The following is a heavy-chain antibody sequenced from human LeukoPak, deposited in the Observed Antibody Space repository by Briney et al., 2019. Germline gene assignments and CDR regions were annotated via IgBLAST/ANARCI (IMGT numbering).Heavy chain of an antibody. CDR3: AREDYASSGAFDY. Sequence: GSVKVSCKASGYTFTGYYMNWVRQAPGQGLEWMGWINPNSGGTNYAQKFQGRVTMTGDTSISTAYMELSGLRSDDTAVYYCAREDYASSGAFDYWGQGTLVTVSS. V-gene: IGHV1-2*02. D-gene: IGHD3-22*01. CDR1: GYTFTGYY. CDR2: INPNSGGT. J-gene: IGHJ4*02.